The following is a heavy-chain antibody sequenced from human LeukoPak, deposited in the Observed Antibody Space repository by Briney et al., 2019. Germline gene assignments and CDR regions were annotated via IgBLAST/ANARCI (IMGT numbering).Heavy chain of an antibody. CDR2: IYPVNSDT. Sequence: GESLKISYKLSGYSFTTYWIGWVRQMPGKGLEWMGIIYPVNSDTRYSPSFQGQVTISVDKSIRIAYLQWSSLKASDSAMYYCARQGTSSYYDYWGQGTLVTVSS. V-gene: IGHV5-51*01. CDR3: ARQGTSSYYDY. D-gene: IGHD1-14*01. CDR1: GYSFTTYW. J-gene: IGHJ4*02.